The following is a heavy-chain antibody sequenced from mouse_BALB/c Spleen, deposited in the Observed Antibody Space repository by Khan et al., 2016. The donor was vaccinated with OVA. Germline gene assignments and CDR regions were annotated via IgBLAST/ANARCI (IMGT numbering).Heavy chain of an antibody. Sequence: QVQLKESGPQLVRPGASVKISCKASGYSFTSYWMHWVKQRPGQGLEWIGMIDPSDSETRLNQQFKDQATLTVDKSSSTAYMQLSSPTSEDSAVYYCADGYSAWFSYWGQGTLVTVSA. D-gene: IGHD2-3*01. CDR2: IDPSDSET. CDR1: GYSFTSYW. V-gene: IGHV1S126*01. J-gene: IGHJ3*01. CDR3: ADGYSAWFSY.